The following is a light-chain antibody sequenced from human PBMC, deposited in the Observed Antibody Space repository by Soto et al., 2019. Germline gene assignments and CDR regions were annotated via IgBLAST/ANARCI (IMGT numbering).Light chain of an antibody. V-gene: IGLV2-14*01. J-gene: IGLJ3*02. CDR2: EVS. CDR3: NSYTLSDNWV. CDR1: SSDVGDDNV. Sequence: QSALTQPASVSGSPGQSITISCTGTSSDVGDDNVVSWYQQHPGKAPKLLIYEVSNRPSGVSNRFSGSKSGNTASLTISGLQDEDEYDYYCNSYTLSDNWVFGGGTKLTVL.